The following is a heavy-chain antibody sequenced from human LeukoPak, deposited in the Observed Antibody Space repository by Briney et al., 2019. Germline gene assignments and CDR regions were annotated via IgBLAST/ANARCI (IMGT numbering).Heavy chain of an antibody. CDR1: GGTFSSYA. CDR2: IIPILGIA. V-gene: IGHV1-69*04. D-gene: IGHD3-10*01. J-gene: IGHJ6*02. Sequence: SVKVSCKASGGTFSSYAISWVRQAPGQGLEWMGRIIPILGIANYAQKFQGRVTITADKSTSTAYMELSSLRSEDTAVYYCARDRTTYYYGSGRPYYYGMDVWGQGTTVTVYS. CDR3: ARDRTTYYYGSGRPYYYGMDV.